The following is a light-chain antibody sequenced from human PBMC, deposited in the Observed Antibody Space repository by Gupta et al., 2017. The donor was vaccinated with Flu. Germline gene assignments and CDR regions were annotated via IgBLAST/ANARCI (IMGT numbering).Light chain of an antibody. CDR1: SGSIGINY. J-gene: IGLJ2*01. CDR2: EDD. Sequence: MLTQPHSVSESPGKTVTISCTRSSGSIGINYVQWYQQRPGTSPKNVIFEDDQRPSGIPDRFSGSIDRSSNSASLTISGLKTEDEADYYCQSYEVFGGGTKLTVL. V-gene: IGLV6-57*01. CDR3: QSYEV.